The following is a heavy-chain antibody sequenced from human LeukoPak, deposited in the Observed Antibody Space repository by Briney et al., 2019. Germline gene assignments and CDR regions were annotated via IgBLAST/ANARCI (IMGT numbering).Heavy chain of an antibody. CDR1: GFTFSTYV. CDR3: ASARESCIGSTCYEYFHH. CDR2: ISGSGGST. V-gene: IGHV3-23*01. Sequence: GGSLRLSCAASGFTFSTYVMSWVRQAPGKGLEWVSAISGSGGSTYYADSVKGRFTISRDNSKNTLYLQMNSLGADDTAVYYCASARESCIGSTCYEYFHHWGQGTPLTVSS. J-gene: IGHJ1*01. D-gene: IGHD2-2*01.